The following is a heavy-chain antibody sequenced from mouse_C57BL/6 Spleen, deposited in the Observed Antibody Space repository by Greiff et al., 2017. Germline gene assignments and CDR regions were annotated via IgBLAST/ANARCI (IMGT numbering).Heavy chain of an antibody. CDR1: GFTFSSYG. J-gene: IGHJ3*01. CDR3: ARHGGSRGEWFAY. CDR2: ISSGGSYT. Sequence: DVMLVESGGDLVKPGGSLKLSCAASGFTFSSYGMSWVRQTPDKRLEWVATISSGGSYTYYPDSVKGRFTISRDSAKNTQYLQMSSLKSEDTAMYYCARHGGSRGEWFAYWGKGTLVTVSA. V-gene: IGHV5-6*02. D-gene: IGHD1-1*01.